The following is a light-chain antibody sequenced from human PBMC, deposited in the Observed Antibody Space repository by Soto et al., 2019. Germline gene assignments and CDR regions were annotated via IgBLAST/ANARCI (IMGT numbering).Light chain of an antibody. CDR2: EVS. V-gene: IGLV2-8*01. Sequence: QSALTQPPSASGSPGQSVTISCTGTSSDDGGYNYVSWYQQHPGKAPKLMIYEVSKRPSGVPDRFSGSKSGNTASLTVSGLQAEDEADYYCSSYAGSTYAVFGGGTQLTVL. CDR1: SSDDGGYNY. CDR3: SSYAGSTYAV. J-gene: IGLJ7*01.